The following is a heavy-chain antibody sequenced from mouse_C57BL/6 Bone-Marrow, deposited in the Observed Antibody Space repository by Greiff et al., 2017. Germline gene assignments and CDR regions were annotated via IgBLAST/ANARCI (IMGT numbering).Heavy chain of an antibody. J-gene: IGHJ2*01. CDR2: IDPETGGT. CDR1: GYTFTDYE. CDR3: TSLIPRTLFDY. Sequence: QVQLKESGAELVRPGASVTLSCKASGYTFTDYEMHWVKQTPVHGLEWIGAIDPETGGTAYNQKFKGKAILTADKSSSIAYMELRSLTSEDSAVYYCTSLIPRTLFDYWGQGTTLTVSS. V-gene: IGHV1-15*01.